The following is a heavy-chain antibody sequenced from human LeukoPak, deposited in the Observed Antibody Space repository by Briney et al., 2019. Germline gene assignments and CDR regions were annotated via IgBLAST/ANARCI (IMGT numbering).Heavy chain of an antibody. D-gene: IGHD3-22*01. CDR1: GFTFSSYW. J-gene: IGHJ3*02. Sequence: PGGSLRLSCAASGFTFSSYWMSWVRQAPGKGLEWVANIKQDGSEKYYVDSVKGRFTISRDNAKNSLYLQMNSLRAEDTAVYYCARDVGSITMIVVVPDAFDIWGQGTMVTVSS. CDR2: IKQDGSEK. V-gene: IGHV3-7*01. CDR3: ARDVGSITMIVVVPDAFDI.